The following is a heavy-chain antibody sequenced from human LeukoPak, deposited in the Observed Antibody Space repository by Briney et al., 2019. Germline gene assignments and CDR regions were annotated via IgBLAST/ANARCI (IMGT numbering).Heavy chain of an antibody. CDR2: IYPGDSDT. Sequence: GESLKISCKGSGYSFTSYWVGWVRQMPGKGLEWMGIIYPGDSDTRYSPSFQGQVTISADKSISTAYLQWSSLKASDTAMYYCARHGGYGGNQKAHFDYWGQGTLVTVSS. D-gene: IGHD4-23*01. J-gene: IGHJ4*02. V-gene: IGHV5-51*01. CDR3: ARHGGYGGNQKAHFDY. CDR1: GYSFTSYW.